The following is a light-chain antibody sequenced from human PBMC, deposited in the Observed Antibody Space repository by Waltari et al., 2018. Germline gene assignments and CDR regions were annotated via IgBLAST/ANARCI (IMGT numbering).Light chain of an antibody. V-gene: IGLV1-51*01. CDR3: GTWDSSLNAYV. CDR2: DND. Sequence: HSVLTQPPSVSAAPGQKVTISCSGSTSNIGNNYVSWYQQVPGTAPKLLIYDNDKRPSGIPDRFSGSKSGTSATRGITGLQTGDEADHYCGTWDSSLNAYVFGSGTKVTVL. J-gene: IGLJ1*01. CDR1: TSNIGNNY.